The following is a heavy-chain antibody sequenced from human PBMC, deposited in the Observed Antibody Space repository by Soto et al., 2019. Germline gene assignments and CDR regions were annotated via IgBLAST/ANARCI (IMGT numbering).Heavy chain of an antibody. CDR3: ARELNTDSSAYYSFAY. Sequence: ASVKVSCKTSGYTFSDYGLAWLRQTPGQRPEWMGWVSTYNTNTNYAQKLQGRVTMTTDTSTTTTSMELRSLRSDDTAVYYCARELNTDSSAYYSFAYWGQRTLVTVSS. D-gene: IGHD3-22*01. V-gene: IGHV1-18*01. J-gene: IGHJ4*02. CDR2: VSTYNTNT. CDR1: GYTFSDYG.